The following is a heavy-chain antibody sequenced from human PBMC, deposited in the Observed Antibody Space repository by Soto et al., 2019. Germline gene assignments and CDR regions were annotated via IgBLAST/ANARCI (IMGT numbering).Heavy chain of an antibody. V-gene: IGHV4-34*01. CDR1: GGSFSGYY. D-gene: IGHD2-2*01. J-gene: IGHJ6*03. CDR3: ARGYCSSISCLLADYYYMDV. CDR2: INHSGST. Sequence: SETLSLTCAVYGGSFSGYYWNWIRQPPGKGLEWIGEINHSGSTNYNPSLKSRVTISVDTSKNQFSLKLSSVTAADTAVYYCARGYCSSISCLLADYYYMDVWGKGTTVTVSS.